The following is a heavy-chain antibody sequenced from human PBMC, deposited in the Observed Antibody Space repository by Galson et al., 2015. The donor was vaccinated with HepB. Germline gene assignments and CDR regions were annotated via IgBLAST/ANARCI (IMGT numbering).Heavy chain of an antibody. CDR2: IDSAGSGT. CDR3: ARDGARAIPNDL. V-gene: IGHV3-74*01. J-gene: IGHJ5*02. CDR1: GFTISRYW. Sequence: SLRLSCAASGFTISRYWMHWVRQAPGKGLVWVSGIDSAGSGTSYADSLKGRITISKDSAKSTLYLQMDSLRVEDTAVYYCARDGARAIPNDLWGQGTLVTVSA. D-gene: IGHD1-26*01.